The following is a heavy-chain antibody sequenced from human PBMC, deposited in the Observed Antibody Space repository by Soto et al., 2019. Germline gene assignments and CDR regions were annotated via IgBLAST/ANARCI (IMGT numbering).Heavy chain of an antibody. D-gene: IGHD6-13*01. CDR1: GFTFSSYW. J-gene: IGHJ4*02. Sequence: RGSLRLSCAASGFTFSSYWMSWVRQAPGKGLEWVANIKGDGSEKNYVDSAKGRFIISRDNAKNTLYLQMNSLRAEDTAVYYCARDVAAAGMAPYFDYWGQGTLVTVSS. V-gene: IGHV3-7*01. CDR3: ARDVAAAGMAPYFDY. CDR2: IKGDGSEK.